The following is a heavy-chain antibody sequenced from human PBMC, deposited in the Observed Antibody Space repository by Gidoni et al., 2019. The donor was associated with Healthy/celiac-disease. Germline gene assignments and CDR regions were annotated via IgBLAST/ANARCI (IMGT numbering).Heavy chain of an antibody. CDR2: ISSSSSYR. CDR1: GFTFRSYS. D-gene: IGHD3-10*01. Sequence: EVQLVESGGGLVKTGGSLRLSCGASGFTFRSYSMNWVLQAPGKGLEWGSSISSSSSYRYYADSVKGRFTISRDNAKNSLYLQMNSLRAEDTAVYYCARALWFGERMTKLYDPWGQGTLVTVSS. CDR3: ARALWFGERMTKLYDP. V-gene: IGHV3-21*01. J-gene: IGHJ5*02.